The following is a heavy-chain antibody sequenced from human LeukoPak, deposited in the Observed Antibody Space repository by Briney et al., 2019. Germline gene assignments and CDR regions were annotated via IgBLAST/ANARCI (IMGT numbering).Heavy chain of an antibody. CDR3: ARDGYNTPGY. J-gene: IGHJ4*02. Sequence: SETLSLTCTVSGGSISGSNYYWGWIRQPPGKGLEWIGSIFYTGSSYYNPSLKSRVTLSVDTPKDQFSLKLSSVTAADTAVYYCARDGYNTPGYWGQGTLVTVSS. CDR1: GGSISGSNYY. V-gene: IGHV4-39*07. D-gene: IGHD5-24*01. CDR2: IFYTGSS.